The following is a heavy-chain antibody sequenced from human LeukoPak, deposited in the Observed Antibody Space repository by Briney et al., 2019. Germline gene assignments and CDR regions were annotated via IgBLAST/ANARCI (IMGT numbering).Heavy chain of an antibody. J-gene: IGHJ4*02. D-gene: IGHD3-10*01. Sequence: SETLSLTCTVSGGSISSSSYYWGWIRQPPGKGLEWIGSIYYSGSTYCNPSLKSRVTISVDTSKNQFSLKLSSVTAADTAVYYCARLPTMVRELDYWGQGTLVTVSS. CDR2: IYYSGST. V-gene: IGHV4-39*01. CDR1: GGSISSSSYY. CDR3: ARLPTMVRELDY.